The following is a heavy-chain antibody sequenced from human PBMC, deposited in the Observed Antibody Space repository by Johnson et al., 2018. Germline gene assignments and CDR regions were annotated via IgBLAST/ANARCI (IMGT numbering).Heavy chain of an antibody. D-gene: IGHD3-10*01. Sequence: QVQLVESGGGVVQPGRSLRLSCAASGFTFSSYGMHWVRQAPGKGLEWVAVISYDGSNKYYADSVKGRFTISRDNSKNTLYLQMNSRRAEDTAVYYCAKEGSGSFLDVWGKGTTVTVSS. V-gene: IGHV3-30*18. CDR1: GFTFSSYG. CDR3: AKEGSGSFLDV. CDR2: ISYDGSNK. J-gene: IGHJ6*04.